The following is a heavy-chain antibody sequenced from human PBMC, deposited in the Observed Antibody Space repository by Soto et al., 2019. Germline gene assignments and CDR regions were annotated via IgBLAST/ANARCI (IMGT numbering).Heavy chain of an antibody. Sequence: GGSLRLSCAASGFTFSSYAMHWVRQAPGKGLEWVAVISYDGSNKYYADSVKGRFTISRDNSKNTLYLQMNSLRAEDTAVYYCARDQGYCSSTSCRLLDYWGQGTLVTVSS. D-gene: IGHD2-2*01. CDR3: ARDQGYCSSTSCRLLDY. J-gene: IGHJ4*02. CDR1: GFTFSSYA. V-gene: IGHV3-30-3*01. CDR2: ISYDGSNK.